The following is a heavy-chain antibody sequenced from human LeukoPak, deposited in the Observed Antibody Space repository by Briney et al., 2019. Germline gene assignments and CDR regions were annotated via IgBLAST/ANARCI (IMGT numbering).Heavy chain of an antibody. J-gene: IGHJ6*02. Sequence: ASVKVSCKASGYTFTGYYMHWVRQAPGQGLEWMGRINPNTGVTNYAQKFQGRVTLTRDTSIITAYMELTRLRSDDTAMYYCARDRTTVTTGYYGMDVWGQGTTLTVSS. CDR2: INPNTGVT. CDR3: ARDRTTVTTGYYGMDV. CDR1: GYTFTGYY. V-gene: IGHV1-2*06. D-gene: IGHD4-17*01.